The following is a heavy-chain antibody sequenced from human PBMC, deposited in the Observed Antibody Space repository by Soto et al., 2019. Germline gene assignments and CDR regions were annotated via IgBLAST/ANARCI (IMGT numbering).Heavy chain of an antibody. CDR3: ARDPTLLWFGELAPDDAFDI. CDR1: GDSVSSNSAA. D-gene: IGHD3-10*01. V-gene: IGHV6-1*01. Sequence: SQTLSLTCAISGDSVSSNSAAWNSIRQSPSRGLEWLGRTYYRSKWYNDYAVSVKSRITINPDTSKNQFSLQLNSVTPEETAVYYCARDPTLLWFGELAPDDAFDIWGQGTMVTVSS. CDR2: TYYRSKWYN. J-gene: IGHJ3*02.